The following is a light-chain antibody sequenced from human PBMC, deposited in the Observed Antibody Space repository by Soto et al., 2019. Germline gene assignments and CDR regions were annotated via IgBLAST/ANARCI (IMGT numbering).Light chain of an antibody. Sequence: QAVVTQSPSASGTPGQGVTISCSGSNSNIGTKTVNWYQQLPGAAPKLLIYNNDQRPSGVPDRFSGSKSGTSASLAISGLQSEDEADYYCATWDDSLDGWVFGGGTKVTVL. CDR1: NSNIGTKT. CDR2: NND. CDR3: ATWDDSLDGWV. J-gene: IGLJ3*02. V-gene: IGLV1-44*01.